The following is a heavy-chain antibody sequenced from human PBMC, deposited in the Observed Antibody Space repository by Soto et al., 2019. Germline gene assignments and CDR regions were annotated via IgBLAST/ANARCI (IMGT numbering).Heavy chain of an antibody. J-gene: IGHJ4*02. CDR3: TRDRLLYDSSGYYYY. Sequence: PGGSLRLSCTASGFTFGDYAMSWVRQAPGKGLEWVGFIRSKAYGGTTEYAASVKGRFTISRDDSKSIAYLQMNSLKTEDTAVYYCTRDRLLYDSSGYYYYWRQGTLVTVSS. D-gene: IGHD3-22*01. CDR2: IRSKAYGGTT. CDR1: GFTFGDYA. V-gene: IGHV3-49*04.